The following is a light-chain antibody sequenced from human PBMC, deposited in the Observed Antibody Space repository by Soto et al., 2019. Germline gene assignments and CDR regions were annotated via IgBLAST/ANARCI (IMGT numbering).Light chain of an antibody. CDR3: QQYGSPRRT. V-gene: IGKV3-20*01. J-gene: IGKJ1*01. CDR2: GAS. CDR1: QSVSNNY. Sequence: EMVLTQSPGTLSLSPGEAATLSCRASQSVSNNYLAWYQHKPGQAPRLLIYGASSRATGIPDRFSGSGSGTDFTLTISRLEPEDFAVYYCQQYGSPRRTFGQGTKVEIK.